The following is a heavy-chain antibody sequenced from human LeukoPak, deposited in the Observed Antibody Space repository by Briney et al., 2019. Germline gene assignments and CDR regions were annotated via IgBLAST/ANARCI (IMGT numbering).Heavy chain of an antibody. CDR2: IYYTGST. J-gene: IGHJ4*02. V-gene: IGHV4-59*01. Sequence: PSETLSLTCTVSGGSISSYYWSWIRQSPGKGLEWIGYIYYTGSTNHNPSLKSRVTISVDTSKNQFSLKLSSVTAADTAVYYCARNPVPDYWGQGILVTVSS. CDR3: ARNPVPDY. CDR1: GGSISSYY.